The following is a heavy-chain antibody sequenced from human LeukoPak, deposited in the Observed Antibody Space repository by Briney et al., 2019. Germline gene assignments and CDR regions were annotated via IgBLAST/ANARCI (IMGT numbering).Heavy chain of an antibody. V-gene: IGHV3-48*03. CDR2: ISSTGSSM. Sequence: PGGSLRLSCAASVFPLSIYDMNCVREARGEGVEWVSYISSTGSSMYYADSVKGRFTISRDNTQNSLYLQMNSLRAEDTAVYYCARDWIDRSLDYWGQGTLVIVSS. J-gene: IGHJ4*02. D-gene: IGHD2-2*03. CDR1: VFPLSIYD. CDR3: ARDWIDRSLDY.